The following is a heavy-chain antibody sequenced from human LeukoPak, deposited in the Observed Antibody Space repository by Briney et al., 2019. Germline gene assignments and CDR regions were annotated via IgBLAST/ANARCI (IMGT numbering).Heavy chain of an antibody. CDR3: ARDRDSSSWYAAFDI. CDR2: INHSGST. V-gene: IGHV4-39*07. Sequence: SETLSLTCSVSGGSISSADHYWSWIRQPPGKGLEWIGEINHSGSTNYNPSLKSRVTISVDTSKNQFSLKLSSVTAADTAVYYCARDRDSSSWYAAFDIWGQGTMVTVSS. D-gene: IGHD6-13*01. CDR1: GGSISSADHY. J-gene: IGHJ3*02.